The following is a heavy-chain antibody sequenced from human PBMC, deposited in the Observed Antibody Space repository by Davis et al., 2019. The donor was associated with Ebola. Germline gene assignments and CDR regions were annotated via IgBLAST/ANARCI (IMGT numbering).Heavy chain of an antibody. J-gene: IGHJ4*02. V-gene: IGHV3-73*01. CDR2: IRSKANSYAT. D-gene: IGHD2-15*01. CDR3: TTGVATKDY. CDR1: GFTFSGSA. Sequence: GGSLRLSCAASGFTFSGSAMHWVRQASGKGLEWVGRIRSKANSYATAYAASVKGRFTISRDDSKKTAYLQMNSLKTEDTAVYYCTTGVATKDYWGQGTLVTVSS.